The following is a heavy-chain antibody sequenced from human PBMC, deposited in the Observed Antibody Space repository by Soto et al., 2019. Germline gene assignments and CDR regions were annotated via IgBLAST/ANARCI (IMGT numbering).Heavy chain of an antibody. V-gene: IGHV4-59*01. Sequence: QVQLQESGPGLVKPSETLSLTCTVSGGSISSYYWSWIRQPPGKGLEWIGYIYYSGSTNYNPSLKSRFTISVDTSKNQFSLKLSSVTAADTAVYYCARENYYDSSGQGWFDPWGQGTLVTVSS. CDR2: IYYSGST. CDR3: ARENYYDSSGQGWFDP. D-gene: IGHD3-22*01. J-gene: IGHJ5*02. CDR1: GGSISSYY.